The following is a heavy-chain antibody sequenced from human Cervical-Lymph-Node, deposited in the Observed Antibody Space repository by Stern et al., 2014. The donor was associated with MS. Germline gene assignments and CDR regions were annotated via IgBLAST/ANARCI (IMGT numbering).Heavy chain of an antibody. CDR1: GYTFISDD. J-gene: IGHJ5*01. CDR2: MNPDSGDT. Sequence: QVQLVESGAEVRKPGASVRVSCKTSGYTFISDDINWVRQATGQGLEWMGWMNPDSGDTGYAQKFQGRLTITGDTSTNTDYMELTSLSAEDSAVYYCTKAWDSWGQGTLVTVSS. CDR3: TKAWDS. V-gene: IGHV1-8*01.